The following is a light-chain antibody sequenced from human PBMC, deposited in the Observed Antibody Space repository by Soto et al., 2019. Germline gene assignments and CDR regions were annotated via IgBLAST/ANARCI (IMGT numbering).Light chain of an antibody. J-gene: IGKJ1*01. CDR1: QSISNW. CDR3: QQYDTYPRT. CDR2: KAS. Sequence: DIQMTQSPSTLSASVGDRVTITCRASQSISNWLAWYQQKPGKAPKLLIFKASTLESGVTSRFSGSGSGTEFTFNISSLQPDDFATDHCQQYDTYPRTFGQGTKVDIK. V-gene: IGKV1-5*03.